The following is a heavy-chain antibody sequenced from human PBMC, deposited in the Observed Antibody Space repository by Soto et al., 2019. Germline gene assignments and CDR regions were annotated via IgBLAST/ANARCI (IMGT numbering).Heavy chain of an antibody. CDR2: IYPGDSDT. D-gene: IGHD6-19*01. Sequence: PGESLKNSCKGSGYGFTSYWIGWVSQMPGKGLEWMGIIYPGDSDTRYSPSFQGQVTITADKSISTAYLQWSSLKASDTAMYYCARRIAVAGIGMDVWGQGTTVTVSS. V-gene: IGHV5-51*01. CDR3: ARRIAVAGIGMDV. J-gene: IGHJ6*02. CDR1: GYGFTSYW.